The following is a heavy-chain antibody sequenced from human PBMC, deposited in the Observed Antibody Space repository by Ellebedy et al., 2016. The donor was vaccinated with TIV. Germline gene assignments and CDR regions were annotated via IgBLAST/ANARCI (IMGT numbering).Heavy chain of an antibody. CDR3: ARGRFSWNYEY. J-gene: IGHJ4*02. CDR2: INHDGGT. Sequence: SETLSLTXTLSGEMFRGYYWAWVRQSPGKGLEWIAEINHDGGTNYTPSLKSRLTLSVDTSTHHFYLSLKSVTAADTAVYFCARGRFSWNYEYWGQGTLVSVSS. V-gene: IGHV4-34*10. CDR1: GEMFRGYY. D-gene: IGHD1-7*01.